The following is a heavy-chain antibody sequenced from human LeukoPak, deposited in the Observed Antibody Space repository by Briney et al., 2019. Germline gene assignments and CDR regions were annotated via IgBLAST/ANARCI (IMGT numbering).Heavy chain of an antibody. CDR3: AKALNGLVDY. CDR2: VSSSGSTI. Sequence: GGSLRLSCAASGFSFSSYEMNWVRRAPGKGLECVSYVSSSGSTINYADSVKGRFTISRDNAKNSLYLQMNSLRAEDTAVYYCAKALNGLVDYWGQGTLVTVSS. CDR1: GFSFSSYE. V-gene: IGHV3-48*03. J-gene: IGHJ4*02. D-gene: IGHD6-19*01.